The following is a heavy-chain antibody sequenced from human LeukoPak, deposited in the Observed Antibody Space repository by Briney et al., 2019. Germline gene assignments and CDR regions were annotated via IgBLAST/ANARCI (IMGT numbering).Heavy chain of an antibody. CDR2: IKEDASKT. V-gene: IGHV3-7*04. Sequence: GGSLRLSCAASGLTFSSSWMTWVRQAPGKGLEWVANIKEDASKTNYVGSAIGRFAISRDNAKNSLYLQMNSLRVEDTAVYYCTRGSPLDYWGQGTLVTVSS. D-gene: IGHD1-26*01. J-gene: IGHJ4*02. CDR3: TRGSPLDY. CDR1: GLTFSSSW.